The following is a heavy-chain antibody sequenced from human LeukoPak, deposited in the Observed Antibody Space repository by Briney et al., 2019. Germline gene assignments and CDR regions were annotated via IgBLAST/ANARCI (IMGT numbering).Heavy chain of an antibody. V-gene: IGHV4-39*01. D-gene: IGHD6-19*01. CDR2: IYYSGST. CDR1: GGSISSSSYY. Sequence: SETLSLTCTVSGGSISSSSYYWGWIRQPPGKGLEWIGSIYYSGSTYYNPSLKSRVTISVDMSKNQFSLKLSTVTAADTAVYYCARGTGSSGWVIDAFDIWGQGTMVTLSS. CDR3: ARGTGSSGWVIDAFDI. J-gene: IGHJ3*02.